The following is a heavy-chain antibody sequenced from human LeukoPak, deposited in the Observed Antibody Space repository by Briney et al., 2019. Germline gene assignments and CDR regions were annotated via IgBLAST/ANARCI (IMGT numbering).Heavy chain of an antibody. CDR1: GFTFSSYW. CDR3: ARDGTAAGLYFDL. Sequence: GGSLRLSCAVSGFTFSSYWMNWVRQAPGKGLEWVASIRQDGGEKSYVDSVKGRFTISRDNTKNSLYLQMSSLRAEDTAVYYCARDGTAAGLYFDLWGQRTLVTVSS. J-gene: IGHJ4*01. V-gene: IGHV3-7*01. D-gene: IGHD6-13*01. CDR2: IRQDGGEK.